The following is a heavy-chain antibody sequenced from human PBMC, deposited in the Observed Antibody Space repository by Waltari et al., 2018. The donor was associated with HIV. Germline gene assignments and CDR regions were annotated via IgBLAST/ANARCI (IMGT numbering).Heavy chain of an antibody. V-gene: IGHV3-23*01. J-gene: IGHJ4*02. D-gene: IGHD2-15*01. CDR1: GFTFSRYR. Sequence: EVQLLESGGGLVQSGGSLRVSCADSGFTFSRYRMRWVRQAPGKGLEWVSGISGGGESTYYADSVKGRFTISRDNSKNTLYLQMNSLRAEDTAVYYCANSLGRIVDYWGQGTLVTVSS. CDR2: ISGGGEST. CDR3: ANSLGRIVDY.